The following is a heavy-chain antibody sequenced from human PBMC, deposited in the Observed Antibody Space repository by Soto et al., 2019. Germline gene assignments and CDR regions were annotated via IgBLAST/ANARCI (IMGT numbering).Heavy chain of an antibody. V-gene: IGHV1-3*05. D-gene: IGHD6-13*01. CDR2: VNAGNGNT. CDR1: GYTFTSYA. Sequence: QVQLVQSGAEEKKPGASVKVSCKASGYTFTSYAMHWVRQAPGQRLEWMGWVNAGNGNTKYSQKFQGRVTITRDTSASTAYMELSSLRSEHTAVYYCARSGAAAGARVYYYYGMDVWGQGTTVTVSS. CDR3: ARSGAAAGARVYYYYGMDV. J-gene: IGHJ6*02.